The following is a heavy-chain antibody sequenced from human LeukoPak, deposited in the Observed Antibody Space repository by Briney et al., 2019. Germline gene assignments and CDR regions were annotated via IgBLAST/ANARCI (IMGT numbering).Heavy chain of an antibody. CDR3: AKNYGSGSSVKYYYYMDV. CDR1: GFTFSSFG. Sequence: GGSLRLSCAASGFTFSSFGMSWVRQAPGKGVEWVSAMSGSGDSTYYADSVKGRFTISRDNSKNTLYLQMNSLRAEDTAIYYCAKNYGSGSSVKYYYYMDVWGKGTTVTVSS. V-gene: IGHV3-23*01. D-gene: IGHD3-10*01. CDR2: MSGSGDST. J-gene: IGHJ6*03.